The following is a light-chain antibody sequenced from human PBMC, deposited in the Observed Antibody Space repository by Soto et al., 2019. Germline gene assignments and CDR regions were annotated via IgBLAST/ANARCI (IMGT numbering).Light chain of an antibody. V-gene: IGKV1-5*03. CDR1: QTISSC. CDR3: QQSNSDCRT. CDR2: KAS. J-gene: IGKJ1*01. Sequence: DIQITQSPSTLSGSVGDRVTIPCRASQTISSCLAWYQQKPGKAPKLLIYKASTLKSGVPSRFSGSGSGTEFTLTIISLQPDDFATYYCQQSNSDCRTFGQGTKVDI.